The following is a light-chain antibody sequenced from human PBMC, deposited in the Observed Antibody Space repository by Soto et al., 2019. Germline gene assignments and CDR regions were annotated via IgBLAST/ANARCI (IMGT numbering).Light chain of an antibody. CDR3: QQRYSTPWT. Sequence: DIQMTQSPSSLSASVGDRVTITCRASQSISSYLNWYQQKPGKAPKLLIYAASSLQSGVPSRFSGSGSGTDFTLTISSLKHEDFATYDCQQRYSTPWTFGQGTKVDIK. CDR1: QSISSY. V-gene: IGKV1-39*01. J-gene: IGKJ1*01. CDR2: AAS.